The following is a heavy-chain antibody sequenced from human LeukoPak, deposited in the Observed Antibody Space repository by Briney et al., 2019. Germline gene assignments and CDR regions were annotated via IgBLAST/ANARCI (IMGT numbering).Heavy chain of an antibody. Sequence: ASVKVSCKASGYTXTAYYIHWVRQAPGQGLEWIGWVNPNTSGTYYAQKFQDRVTMTRDASISTAYMELNRLRSDDTAVYYCGRDLVSRQEVDQPWGQGTLVTVSS. CDR3: GRDLVSRQEVDQP. D-gene: IGHD5-12*01. CDR2: VNPNTSGT. J-gene: IGHJ5*02. V-gene: IGHV1-2*02. CDR1: GYTXTAYY.